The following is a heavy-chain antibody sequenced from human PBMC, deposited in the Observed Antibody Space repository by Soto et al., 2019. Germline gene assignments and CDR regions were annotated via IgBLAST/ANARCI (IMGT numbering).Heavy chain of an antibody. CDR3: ARDQSPTSHSGSPHRGFDY. Sequence: GASVKVSCKASGGTFSSYAISWVRQAPGQGLEWMGGIIPIFGTANYAQKFQGRVTITADESTSTAYMELSSLRSEDTAVYYCARDQSPTSHSGSPHRGFDYWGQGTLVTVSS. V-gene: IGHV1-69*13. CDR1: GGTFSSYA. CDR2: IIPIFGTA. J-gene: IGHJ4*02. D-gene: IGHD1-26*01.